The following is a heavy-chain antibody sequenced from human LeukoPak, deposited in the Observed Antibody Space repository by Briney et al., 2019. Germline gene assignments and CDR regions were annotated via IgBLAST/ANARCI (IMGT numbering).Heavy chain of an antibody. CDR3: AKDRGEYQLPDYYYYYGMDV. CDR2: IWYDGSNK. Sequence: PGRSLRLSCAAPGFTFSSYGMHWVRQAPGKGLEWVAVIWYDGSNKYYADSVKGRFTISRDNSKNTLYLQMNSLRAEDTAVYYCAKDRGEYQLPDYYYYYGMDVWGQGTTVTVSS. D-gene: IGHD2-2*01. V-gene: IGHV3-33*06. CDR1: GFTFSSYG. J-gene: IGHJ6*02.